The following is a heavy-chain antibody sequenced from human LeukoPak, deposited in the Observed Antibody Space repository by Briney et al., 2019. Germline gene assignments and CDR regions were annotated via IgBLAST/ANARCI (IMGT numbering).Heavy chain of an antibody. CDR2: IYYSGST. J-gene: IGHJ5*02. D-gene: IGHD6-6*01. V-gene: IGHV4-59*01. CDR1: GGSISSYY. CDR3: ARDARIAARPSGWFDP. Sequence: SETLSLTCTVSGGSISSYYWSWIRQPPGKGLEWIGYIYYSGSTNYNPSLKSRVTISVDTSKNQFSLKLSSVTAADTAVYYCARDARIAARPSGWFDPWGQGTLVTVSS.